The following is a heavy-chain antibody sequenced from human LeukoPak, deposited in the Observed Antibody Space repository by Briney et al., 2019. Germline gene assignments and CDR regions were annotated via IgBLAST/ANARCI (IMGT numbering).Heavy chain of an antibody. D-gene: IGHD6-13*01. CDR1: GGSISSYY. Sequence: SETLSLTCTVSGGSISSYYWSWIRQPAGKGLEWIGRIYTSGSTNYNPSLKSRVTMSVDRSKNQYSLKLSSVTAADTAVYYCARGIQQLVRRGSIDWFDPWGQGTLVTVSS. J-gene: IGHJ5*02. V-gene: IGHV4-4*07. CDR2: IYTSGST. CDR3: ARGIQQLVRRGSIDWFDP.